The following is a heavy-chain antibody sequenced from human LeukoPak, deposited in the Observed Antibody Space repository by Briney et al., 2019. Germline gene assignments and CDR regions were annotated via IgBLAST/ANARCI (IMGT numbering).Heavy chain of an antibody. V-gene: IGHV1-2*02. CDR3: ASIATRTTVYFDY. CDR1: GYTFTGYY. CDR2: INPNSGGT. J-gene: IGHJ4*02. D-gene: IGHD1-7*01. Sequence: GASVKVSCKASGYTFTGYYMHWVRQAPGQGLEWMGWINPNSGGTNYAQKFQGRVTMTRSTPISTAYMELSRLRSDDTAVYYCASIATRTTVYFDYWGQGTLVTVSS.